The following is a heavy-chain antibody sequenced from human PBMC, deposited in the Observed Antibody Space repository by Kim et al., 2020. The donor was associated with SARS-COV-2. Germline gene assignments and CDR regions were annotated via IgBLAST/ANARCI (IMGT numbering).Heavy chain of an antibody. V-gene: IGHV4-39*01. CDR1: GGSISSSNYY. CDR3: ARHDPGYYGSGSISYGMDV. Sequence: SETLSLTCTVSGGSISSSNYYWGWIRQPPGKGLEWIGSIYYSGSTYYNSSLKSRVTISVDTSKNQFSLKLSSVTAADTAVYYCARHDPGYYGSGSISYGMDVWGQGTTVTVSS. CDR2: IYYSGST. D-gene: IGHD3-10*01. J-gene: IGHJ6*02.